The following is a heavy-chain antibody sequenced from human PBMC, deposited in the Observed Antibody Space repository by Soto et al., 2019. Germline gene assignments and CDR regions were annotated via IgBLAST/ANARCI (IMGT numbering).Heavy chain of an antibody. V-gene: IGHV4-61*08. J-gene: IGHJ6*02. CDR1: GGSVSSGDYF. CDR3: ARSPNYYYYGFDV. Sequence: SETLSLTCTVSGGSVSSGDYFWSWLRQSPGKRLEWIAYIYYSGSTNYNPSLKSRATISVDTSESQVSLTLTSMTAADAAVYYCARSPNYYYYGFDVWGQGTTVTVSS. CDR2: IYYSGST. D-gene: IGHD3-10*01.